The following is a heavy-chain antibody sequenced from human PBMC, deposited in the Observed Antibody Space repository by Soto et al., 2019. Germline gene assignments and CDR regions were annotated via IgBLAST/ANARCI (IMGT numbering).Heavy chain of an antibody. Sequence: PGGSLRLSCAASGFTFSNAWINWVRQAPGKGLEWVGRIKSKTDGGTTDYAAPVKGRFAISRDDSKNIMYLQMNSLRIEDTAVYYCTTDSYSTVIIVRFDYWGHGTLVTVSS. D-gene: IGHD3-22*01. CDR1: GFTFSNAW. J-gene: IGHJ4*01. CDR2: IKSKTDGGTT. CDR3: TTDSYSTVIIVRFDY. V-gene: IGHV3-15*07.